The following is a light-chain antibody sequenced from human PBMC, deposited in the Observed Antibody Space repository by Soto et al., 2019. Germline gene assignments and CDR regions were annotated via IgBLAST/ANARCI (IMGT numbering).Light chain of an antibody. CDR1: SSDVGGYNY. Sequence: QSALTQPASVSGSPGQSITISCTGTSSDVGGYNYVSWYQQHPGKAPKLMIYEVNNRPSGVSNRFSGSKSGNTASLTISGLQAEDEDDYYCSSYTSSSSYVFATGTKLTVL. J-gene: IGLJ1*01. CDR2: EVN. V-gene: IGLV2-14*01. CDR3: SSYTSSSSYV.